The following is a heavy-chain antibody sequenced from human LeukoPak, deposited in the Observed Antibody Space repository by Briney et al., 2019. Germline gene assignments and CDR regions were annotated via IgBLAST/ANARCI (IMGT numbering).Heavy chain of an antibody. V-gene: IGHV5-51*01. CDR2: IYPGDSDT. CDR3: ARRDTTMGNFDY. D-gene: IGHD5-18*01. CDR1: GYSFTSYW. J-gene: IGHJ4*02. Sequence: LGESLKISCKGSGYSFTSYWIGWVRQLPGKGLEWMGIIYPGDSDTRYSPSFQGQVTISADKSISTAYLQWSSLEASDTAMYYCARRDTTMGNFDYWGQGTLVTVSS.